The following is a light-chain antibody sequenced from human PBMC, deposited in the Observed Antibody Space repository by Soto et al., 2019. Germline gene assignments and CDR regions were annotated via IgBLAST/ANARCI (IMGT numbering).Light chain of an antibody. J-gene: IGKJ5*01. CDR1: QSVSSSY. CDR3: QQYGSSPPIT. V-gene: IGKV3-20*01. CDR2: GAS. Sequence: EIVLTQSPGTLSLSPGERATLSCRASQSVSSSYVAWYQQKPGQTPRLLIYGASSRATGIPDRFSGSGSGTDFTLTISRLEPEDFAVYYCQQYGSSPPITFGQGTRLETK.